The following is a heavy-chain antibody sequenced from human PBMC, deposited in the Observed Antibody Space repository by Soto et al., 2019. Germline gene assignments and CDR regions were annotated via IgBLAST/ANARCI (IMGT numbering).Heavy chain of an antibody. V-gene: IGHV1-69*13. Sequence: ASVKVSCKASGGTFSSYAISWVRQAPGQGLEWMGGIIPIFGTANYAQKFQGRVTITADESTSTAYMELSSLRSEDTAVYYCARSIWEYYYDSSEAFDIWGQGTMVTVSS. J-gene: IGHJ3*02. CDR2: IIPIFGTA. CDR1: GGTFSSYA. CDR3: ARSIWEYYYDSSEAFDI. D-gene: IGHD3-22*01.